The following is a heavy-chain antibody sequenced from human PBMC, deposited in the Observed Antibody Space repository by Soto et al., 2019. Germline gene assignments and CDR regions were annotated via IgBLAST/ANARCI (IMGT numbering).Heavy chain of an antibody. CDR3: ATGYSSSWGHY. Sequence: EVQLVESGGGLVQPGRSLRLSCAASGFTFDDYAMHWVRQAPGKGLEWVSGISWNSGSIGYADSVKGRFTISRDNAKNSLYLQMNSLRAEDTALYYCATGYSSSWGHYWGQGTLVTVSS. CDR2: ISWNSGSI. D-gene: IGHD6-13*01. J-gene: IGHJ4*02. V-gene: IGHV3-9*01. CDR1: GFTFDDYA.